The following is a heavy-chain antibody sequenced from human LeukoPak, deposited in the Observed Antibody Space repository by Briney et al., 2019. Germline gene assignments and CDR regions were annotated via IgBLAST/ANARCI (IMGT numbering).Heavy chain of an antibody. CDR3: ARGRRAYYFDY. CDR1: GGSISSSSYY. Sequence: PSETLSLTCTVSGGSISSSSYYWGWIRQPPGKGLEWIGSIYYSGSTYYNPSLKSRVTISVDTSKNQFSLKLSSVTAADTAVYYCARGRRAYYFDYWGQGTLVTVSS. CDR2: IYYSGST. V-gene: IGHV4-39*01. J-gene: IGHJ4*02.